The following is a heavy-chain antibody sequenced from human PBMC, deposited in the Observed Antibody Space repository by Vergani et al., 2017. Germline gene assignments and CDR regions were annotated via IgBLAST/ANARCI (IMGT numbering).Heavy chain of an antibody. Sequence: QVQLVETGGGVVQPGGSLRLYCATSGFSFNTYGAHWVRQAPGKGLEWVAFIGYDGRIKYNVDSVKGRFTISRDNAKNSLYLQMNSLRAEDTAVYYCARGTIAAAGANDYWGQGTLVTVSS. D-gene: IGHD6-13*01. J-gene: IGHJ4*02. CDR2: IGYDGRIK. CDR3: ARGTIAAAGANDY. CDR1: GFSFNTYG. V-gene: IGHV3-30*02.